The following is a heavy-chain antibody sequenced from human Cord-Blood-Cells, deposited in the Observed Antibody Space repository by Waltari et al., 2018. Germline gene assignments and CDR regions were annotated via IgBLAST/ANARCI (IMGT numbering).Heavy chain of an antibody. CDR1: GCTFTSYA. CDR3: ARTKSDCSSTSCYIFDY. V-gene: IGHV1-69*01. J-gene: IGHJ4*02. CDR2: IRPIFGTA. Sequence: QVQLVPSGAEVQKPGSSVTVSCKAPGCTFTSYAISRVRQATAQGLEWLGGIRPIFGTANDAQKFQGRVTITADESTSTAYMELSRLRSEDTAVYYCARTKSDCSSTSCYIFDYWGQGTLVTVSS. D-gene: IGHD2-2*01.